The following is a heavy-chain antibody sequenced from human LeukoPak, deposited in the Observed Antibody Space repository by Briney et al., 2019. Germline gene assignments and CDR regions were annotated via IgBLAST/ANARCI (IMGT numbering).Heavy chain of an antibody. CDR2: IHYSGST. V-gene: IGHV4-59*01. D-gene: IGHD3-10*01. J-gene: IGHJ3*02. Sequence: SETLSLTCTVSGASITRYYWGWIRQPPGKGLEWIGYIHYSGSTNNNPTLKSRVTISVDTSKNLHSLELRSVTPADTAVYYCARLGFGSGTNKALDIWGQGTMVTVSS. CDR3: ARLGFGSGTNKALDI. CDR1: GASITRYY.